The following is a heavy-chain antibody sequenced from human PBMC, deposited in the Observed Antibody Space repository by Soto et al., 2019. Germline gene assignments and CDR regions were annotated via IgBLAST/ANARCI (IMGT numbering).Heavy chain of an antibody. CDR3: ARGDLVLYNWFDP. CDR1: GFTFSSYS. V-gene: IGHV3-21*01. CDR2: ISSSSSYI. D-gene: IGHD6-6*01. Sequence: PGGSLRLSCAASGFTFSSYSMNWVRQAPGKGLEWVSSISSSSSYIYYADSVKGRFTISRDNAKNSLYLQMNSLRAEDTAVYYWARGDLVLYNWFDPWGQGTLVTVSS. J-gene: IGHJ5*02.